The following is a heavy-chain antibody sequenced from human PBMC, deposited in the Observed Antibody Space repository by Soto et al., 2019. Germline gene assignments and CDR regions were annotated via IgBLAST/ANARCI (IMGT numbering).Heavy chain of an antibody. CDR3: ARDVYYYDSSGPPATLDY. CDR2: ISAYNGNT. V-gene: IGHV1-18*01. CDR1: GYTFTSYG. J-gene: IGHJ4*02. Sequence: ASVKVSCKASGYTFTSYGISWVRQAPGQGLEWMGWISAYNGNTNYAQKFQGRVTITADESTSTAYMELSSLRSEDTAVYYCARDVYYYDSSGPPATLDYWGQGTLVTVSS. D-gene: IGHD3-22*01.